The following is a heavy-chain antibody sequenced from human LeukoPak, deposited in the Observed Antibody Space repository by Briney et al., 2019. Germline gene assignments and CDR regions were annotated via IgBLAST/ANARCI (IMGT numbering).Heavy chain of an antibody. D-gene: IGHD1-26*01. CDR3: ARAGYSGSYSFDY. CDR1: GFTFSSYS. J-gene: IGHJ4*02. CDR2: ISSSGSTI. Sequence: GGSLRLSCAASGFTFSSYSMNWVRQAPGKGLEWVSYISSSGSTIYYADSVKGRFTISRDNAKSSLYLQMNSLRAEDTAVYYCARAGYSGSYSFDYWGQGTLVTVSS. V-gene: IGHV3-48*04.